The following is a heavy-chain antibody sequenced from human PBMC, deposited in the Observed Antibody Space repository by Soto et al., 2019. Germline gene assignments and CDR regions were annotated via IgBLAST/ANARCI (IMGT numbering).Heavy chain of an antibody. Sequence: QVQLVQSGAEVKKPGASVKVSCKVSGYTLTELSMHWVRQAPGKGLEWMGGFDPEDGETIYAQKFQGRVTMTVDTSTDTAYMELSSLRSEDTAVYYCATAHRPVPWFDPWGQGTLVTVSS. J-gene: IGHJ5*02. CDR2: FDPEDGET. V-gene: IGHV1-24*01. CDR1: GYTLTELS. D-gene: IGHD2-2*01. CDR3: ATAHRPVPWFDP.